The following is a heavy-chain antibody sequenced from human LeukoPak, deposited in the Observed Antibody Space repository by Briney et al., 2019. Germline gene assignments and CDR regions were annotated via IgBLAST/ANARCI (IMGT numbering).Heavy chain of an antibody. CDR3: AKAGDAYYFDY. D-gene: IGHD2-21*02. CDR1: GFTFSSYA. J-gene: IGHJ4*02. V-gene: IGHV3-23*01. CDR2: ISGSGGST. Sequence: GGSLRLSCAASGFTFSSYAMSWVRQAPGKGLEWVSAISGSGGSTYYADSVKGRFTVSRDNSKNTLYVQMNSLRAEDTAVYYCAKAGDAYYFDYWGQGTLVTVSS.